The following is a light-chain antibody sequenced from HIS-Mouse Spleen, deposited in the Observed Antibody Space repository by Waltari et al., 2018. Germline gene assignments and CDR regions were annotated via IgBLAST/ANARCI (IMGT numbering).Light chain of an antibody. Sequence: SYELTPPPSVSVSPGQTARITCSGDAFPKKSAYWYQQKSGQAPGLVIYEDSKRPSGIPERFSGSSSGTMATLTISGAQVEDEADYYCYSTDSSGNHRVFGGGTKLTVL. V-gene: IGLV3-10*01. CDR1: AFPKKS. CDR3: YSTDSSGNHRV. J-gene: IGLJ2*01. CDR2: EDS.